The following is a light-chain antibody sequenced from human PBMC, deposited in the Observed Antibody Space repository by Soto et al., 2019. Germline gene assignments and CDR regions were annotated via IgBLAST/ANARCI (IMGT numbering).Light chain of an antibody. CDR1: ASNIENNF. CDR3: AAWDDSLSGLV. Sequence: QSVLTQPPSASWTPGQRVIITCSGSASNIENNFVYWYQQLTGTAPTLLIYRNNQRHSGVPDRFSGSRSGTSASLAISGLRSEDEADYYCAAWDDSLSGLVFGGGTKLTVL. J-gene: IGLJ2*01. CDR2: RNN. V-gene: IGLV1-47*01.